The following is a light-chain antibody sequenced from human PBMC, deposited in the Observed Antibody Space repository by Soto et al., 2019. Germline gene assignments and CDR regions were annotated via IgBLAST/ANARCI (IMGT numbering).Light chain of an antibody. CDR1: QSIRTW. Sequence: DIQMTQSPATLSASVGDRVTITCRASQSIRTWLAWYQQKPGKAPKLLIYDASSLKSGVPSRFSGGGSRTEFTITISSLQHDDFTTYYWQQYNTPPWTFGQGTKVDIK. CDR3: QQYNTPPWT. CDR2: DAS. V-gene: IGKV1-5*01. J-gene: IGKJ1*01.